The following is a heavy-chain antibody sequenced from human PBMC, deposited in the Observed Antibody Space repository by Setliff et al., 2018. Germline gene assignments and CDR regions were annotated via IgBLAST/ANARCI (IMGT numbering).Heavy chain of an antibody. CDR2: FYSGGST. J-gene: IGHJ4*02. D-gene: IGHD2-8*01. V-gene: IGHV3-53*01. Sequence: PSETLSLTCAVYGVSFSGYYMSWVRQAPGKGLERVSVFYSGGSTYYADSVKGRFTISRDTSKNKLDLQMNSLRAEDTAVYYCASLGYFTIGGCYKGRGSEYWGQGTLVTVSS. CDR1: GVSFSGYY. CDR3: ASLGYFTIGGCYKGRGSEY.